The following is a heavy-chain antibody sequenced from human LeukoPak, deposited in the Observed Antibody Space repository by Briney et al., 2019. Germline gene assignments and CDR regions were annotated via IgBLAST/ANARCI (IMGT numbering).Heavy chain of an antibody. J-gene: IGHJ4*02. V-gene: IGHV3-66*02. CDR1: GFTVSSNY. CDR2: ISDSGGRT. D-gene: IGHD4-17*01. CDR3: AKGWNTVDY. Sequence: GGSLRLSCAASGFTVSSNYMSWVRQAPGKGLEWVAGISDSGGRTNYADSVKGRFTISRDNPKNTLYLQMNSLRVEDTAVYYCAKGWNTVDYWGQGTLVTVSS.